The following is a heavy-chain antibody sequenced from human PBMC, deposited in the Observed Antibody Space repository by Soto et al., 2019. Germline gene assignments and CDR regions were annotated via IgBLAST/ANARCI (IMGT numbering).Heavy chain of an antibody. V-gene: IGHV1-2*02. CDR1: GHNFIDYY. D-gene: IGHD3-9*01. CDR2: ISPKSGGT. CDR3: ARPPGYISDWYYFDL. Sequence: QVQLVQSGAEVKKPGASVKVSCEASGHNFIDYYIHWVRQAPGQGFEWMGRISPKSGGTNYAQKFEGRVTMTWDTSLNTAYMELSSLKSDDTAVYYCARPPGYISDWYYFDLWGQGTRVTVSS. J-gene: IGHJ4*02.